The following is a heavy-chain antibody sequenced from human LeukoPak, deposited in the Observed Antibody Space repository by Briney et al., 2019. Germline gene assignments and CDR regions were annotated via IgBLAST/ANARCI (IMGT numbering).Heavy chain of an antibody. CDR1: GFTFSSYW. CDR3: AKVSRRGYSGYDYFDY. V-gene: IGHV3-30*18. Sequence: GGSLRLSCAASGFTFSSYWMHWVRQAPGKGLEWVAVISYDGSNKYHADSVKGRFTISRDNSKNTLYLQMNSLRAEDTAVYYCAKVSRRGYSGYDYFDYWGQGTLVTVSS. J-gene: IGHJ4*02. D-gene: IGHD5-12*01. CDR2: ISYDGSNK.